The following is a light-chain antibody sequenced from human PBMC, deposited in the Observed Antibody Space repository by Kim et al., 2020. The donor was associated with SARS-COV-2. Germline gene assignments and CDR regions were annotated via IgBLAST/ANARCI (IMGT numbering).Light chain of an antibody. CDR2: GKN. CDR3: NSRDSSGNNVV. CDR1: SLRSYY. V-gene: IGLV3-19*01. J-gene: IGLJ2*01. Sequence: SSELTQDPAVSVALGQTVRITCQGDSLRSYYASWYQQKPGRAPVLVIYGKNNRPSGIPDRFSGSSSGNTASLTITGAQAEDEADYYCNSRDSSGNNVVFG.